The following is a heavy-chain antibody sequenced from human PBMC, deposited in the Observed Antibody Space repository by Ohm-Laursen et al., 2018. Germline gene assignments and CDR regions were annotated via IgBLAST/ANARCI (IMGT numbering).Heavy chain of an antibody. CDR3: ARSTNRRSANWPIFEY. J-gene: IGHJ4*02. CDR1: GYTFKNYD. V-gene: IGHV1-18*01. CDR2: ISAYDGAK. Sequence: GASVKVSYKASGYTFKNYDITWVRQAPGQGLQWLGRISAYDGAKTFEERFQGRLAMAIDTSTNTAFLELRSLKSDDTAVYFCARSTNRRSANWPIFEYWGPGTLVTVSS.